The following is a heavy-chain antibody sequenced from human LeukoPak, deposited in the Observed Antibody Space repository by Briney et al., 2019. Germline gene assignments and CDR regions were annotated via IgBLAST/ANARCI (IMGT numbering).Heavy chain of an antibody. J-gene: IGHJ6*03. Sequence: ASVKVSCKASRSTFITYYMHWVRQAPGQGLEWMGIINPSVGSTTYAQKFQGRLTMTRDMSTSTVYMELSSLRSEDTAVYYCARNSYGYKFSMDVWGKGTAVTISS. V-gene: IGHV1-46*01. CDR1: RSTFITYY. D-gene: IGHD5-18*01. CDR2: INPSVGST. CDR3: ARNSYGYKFSMDV.